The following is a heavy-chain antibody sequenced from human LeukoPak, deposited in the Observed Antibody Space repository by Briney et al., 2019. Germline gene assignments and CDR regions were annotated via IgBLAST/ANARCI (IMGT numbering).Heavy chain of an antibody. D-gene: IGHD4/OR15-4a*01. CDR2: IYGSGST. J-gene: IGHJ5*02. V-gene: IGHV4-59*12. CDR1: SGSIRSYY. Sequence: SETLSLTCTVSSGSIRSYYWSWIRQPPGKGLEWIGYIYGSGSTNFNPSLKSRVTMSVDRSKNQISLKLSFVTAADTAMYYCARSTMVNTATGWFDPWGQGTLVTVSS. CDR3: ARSTMVNTATGWFDP.